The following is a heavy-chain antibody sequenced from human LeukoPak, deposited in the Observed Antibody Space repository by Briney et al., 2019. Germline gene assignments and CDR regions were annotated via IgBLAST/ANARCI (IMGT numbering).Heavy chain of an antibody. J-gene: IGHJ4*02. Sequence: PGGSLRLSCAASGFTFSSYSMNWVRQAPGKGLEWVSSISSSSSYIYYADSVKGRFTISRDNAKNSLYLQMNSLRAEDTAVYYCARDLFGDSGYDDPGDYWGQGTLVTVSS. D-gene: IGHD5-12*01. CDR3: ARDLFGDSGYDDPGDY. V-gene: IGHV3-21*01. CDR2: ISSSSSYI. CDR1: GFTFSSYS.